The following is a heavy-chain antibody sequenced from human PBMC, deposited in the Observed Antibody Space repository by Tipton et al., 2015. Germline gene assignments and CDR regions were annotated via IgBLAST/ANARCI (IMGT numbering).Heavy chain of an antibody. CDR2: IFYSGRT. CDR1: GGSISSYY. CDR3: ARAYCGGDCSQFDN. J-gene: IGHJ4*02. Sequence: TLSLTCTVSGGSISSYYWSWIRQPPGKELEWIGYIFYSGRTNYNPSLKSRVTISVDTSKNQFSLKLSSVTAADTAVYYCARAYCGGDCSQFDNWGQGTLVTVSS. V-gene: IGHV4-59*01. D-gene: IGHD2-21*02.